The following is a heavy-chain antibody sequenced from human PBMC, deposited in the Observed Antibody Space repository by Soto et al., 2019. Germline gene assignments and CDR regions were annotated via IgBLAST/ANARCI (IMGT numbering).Heavy chain of an antibody. CDR1: GFTFSDEW. V-gene: IGHV3-7*01. CDR2: TNKDGSQK. J-gene: IGHJ6*02. Sequence: EVQLVESGGGLVQPGGSLRVSCAASGFTFSDEWMNWVRQAPGKGLEWVANTNKDGSQKYYVDSVKGRFTISRDNAKNLLSLQMNSLRAEDTAVYYCLTGMDVWGQGTTVTVSS. CDR3: LTGMDV.